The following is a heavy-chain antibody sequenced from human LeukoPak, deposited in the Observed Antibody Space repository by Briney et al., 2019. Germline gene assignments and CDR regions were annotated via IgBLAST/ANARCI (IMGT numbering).Heavy chain of an antibody. CDR2: IYYSGSS. CDR1: GFSISSGDYH. CDR3: ARADTASYAPGY. D-gene: IGHD5-18*01. V-gene: IGHV4-30-4*01. Sequence: SETLSLTCTVSGFSISSGDYHWSWIRQPPGKGLEWIGSIYYSGSSHYNPSLKSPVSISVDTSKNQFSLKLSSVTAADTAVYYCARADTASYAPGYWGQGTLVTVSS. J-gene: IGHJ4*02.